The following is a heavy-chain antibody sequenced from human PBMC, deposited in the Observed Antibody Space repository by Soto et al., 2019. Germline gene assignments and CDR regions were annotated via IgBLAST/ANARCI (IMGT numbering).Heavy chain of an antibody. D-gene: IGHD6-19*01. Sequence: PGGSLRLSCAASGCTFSSYAMSWVRQAPGKGLEWVSAISGSGGSTYYADSVKGRFTISRDNSKNTLYLQMNSLRAEDTAVYYCAKDSFFGQWLVLRYFQHWGQGTLVTVSS. J-gene: IGHJ1*01. CDR2: ISGSGGST. V-gene: IGHV3-23*01. CDR1: GCTFSSYA. CDR3: AKDSFFGQWLVLRYFQH.